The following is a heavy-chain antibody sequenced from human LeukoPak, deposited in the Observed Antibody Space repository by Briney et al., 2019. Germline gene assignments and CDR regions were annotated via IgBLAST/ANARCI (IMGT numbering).Heavy chain of an antibody. CDR3: AKNWNYAPVDY. V-gene: IGHV4-39*01. CDR2: IYYSGST. Sequence: SETLSLTCTVSGGSISSSSYYWGWIRQPPGKGLEWSGSIYYSGSTYYNPSLKSRVTISVDTSKNQFSLKLSAVTAADTAVYYCAKNWNYAPVDYWGQGTLVTVSS. J-gene: IGHJ4*02. D-gene: IGHD1-7*01. CDR1: GGSISSSSYY.